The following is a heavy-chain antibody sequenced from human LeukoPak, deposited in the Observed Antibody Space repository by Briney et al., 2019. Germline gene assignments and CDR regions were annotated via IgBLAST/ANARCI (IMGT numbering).Heavy chain of an antibody. Sequence: GGSLRLSCAASGFTFSGYAMSWVRQAPGKGLEWVSAISGSGGSIYYADSVKGRFTISRDNSKNTLYLQMNSLRTEDTAVYYCAKETYSTSWQLDSWGQGTLVTVSS. CDR2: ISGSGGSI. CDR3: AKETYSTSWQLDS. J-gene: IGHJ4*02. D-gene: IGHD6-13*01. CDR1: GFTFSGYA. V-gene: IGHV3-23*01.